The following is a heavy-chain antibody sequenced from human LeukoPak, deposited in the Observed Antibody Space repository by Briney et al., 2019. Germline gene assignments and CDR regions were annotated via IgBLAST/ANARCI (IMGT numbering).Heavy chain of an antibody. J-gene: IGHJ6*03. CDR3: ARDFESSSYHNYYYYMDV. CDR1: GFTFSSYW. D-gene: IGHD6-6*01. CDR2: IKQGGSEK. Sequence: SGGSLRLSCAASGFTFSSYWMSWVRQAPGKGLEWVANIKQGGSEKYYVDSVKGRFTISRDNAKNSLYLQMNSLRAEDTAVYYCARDFESSSYHNYYYYMDVWGKGTTVTVSS. V-gene: IGHV3-7*01.